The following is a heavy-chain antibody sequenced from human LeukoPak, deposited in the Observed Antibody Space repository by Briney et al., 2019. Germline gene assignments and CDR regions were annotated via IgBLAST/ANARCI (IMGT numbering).Heavy chain of an antibody. J-gene: IGHJ4*02. CDR3: AKGQIYVDSPTFIDY. D-gene: IGHD5-18*01. CDR1: GFTFSSCA. Sequence: QPGGSLRLSCAASGFTFSSCAMSWVRQAPGKGLEWVSSISGSGGSKYYAGSVKGRFTISRDNSKNTLYLQMNRLRAEDTAVYYCAKGQIYVDSPTFIDYWGQGTLVTVSS. V-gene: IGHV3-23*01. CDR2: ISGSGGSK.